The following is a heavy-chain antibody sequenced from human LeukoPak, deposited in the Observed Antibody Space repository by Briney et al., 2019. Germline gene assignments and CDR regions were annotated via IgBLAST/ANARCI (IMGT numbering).Heavy chain of an antibody. D-gene: IGHD2-15*01. Sequence: PGGSLRLSCTASGFTFGDYAMSWVRQAPGKGLEWVGFIRSKAHGGTTEYAASVKGRFTISRDGSKSIAYLQMNSLKTEDTAVYSCTRDRVHCSGGSCYPYYFDYWGQGTLVTVSS. V-gene: IGHV3-49*04. CDR1: GFTFGDYA. CDR3: TRDRVHCSGGSCYPYYFDY. J-gene: IGHJ4*02. CDR2: IRSKAHGGTT.